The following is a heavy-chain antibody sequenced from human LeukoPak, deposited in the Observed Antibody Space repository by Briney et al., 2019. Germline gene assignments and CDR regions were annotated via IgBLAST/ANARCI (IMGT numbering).Heavy chain of an antibody. V-gene: IGHV3-7*01. CDR1: GFTFSNYW. D-gene: IGHD3-3*01. CDR2: IKQDGREK. J-gene: IGHJ6*03. CDR3: ARDNGVVHGVYYMDV. Sequence: GGSLRLSCAASGFTFSNYWMTWVRQAPGRRLEWVADIKQDGREKLYVNSVRGRFTISRDNAKMSLFLQMNSLRAEDTAVYYCARDNGVVHGVYYMDVWGKGTTVTVS.